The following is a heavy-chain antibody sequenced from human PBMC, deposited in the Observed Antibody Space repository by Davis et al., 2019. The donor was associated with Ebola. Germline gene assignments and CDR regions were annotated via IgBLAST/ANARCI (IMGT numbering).Heavy chain of an antibody. J-gene: IGHJ2*01. Sequence: SVKVSCKASGGTFSSYGISWVRQAPGQGLDWMGGIIPVFGIPKYAQTFQGRVTITADESTNTVYMELSSLRSDDTAIYYCTRGGSGGSFYWYFDLWGRGTLVTVSS. CDR3: TRGGSGGSFYWYFDL. V-gene: IGHV1-69*13. CDR1: GGTFSSYG. D-gene: IGHD1-26*01. CDR2: IIPVFGIP.